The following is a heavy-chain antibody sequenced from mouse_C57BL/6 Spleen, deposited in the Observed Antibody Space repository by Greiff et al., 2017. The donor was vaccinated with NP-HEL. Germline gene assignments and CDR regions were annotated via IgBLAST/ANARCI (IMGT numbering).Heavy chain of an antibody. Sequence: QVQLQQSGAELVKPGASVKLSCKASGYTFTSYWMHWVKQRPGQGLEWIGMIHPNSGSTNYNEKFKSKATLTVDKSSSTAYMQLSSLTSEDSAVYYCARGDYYGRRPFDYAMDYWGQGTSVTVSS. V-gene: IGHV1-64*01. CDR3: ARGDYYGRRPFDYAMDY. D-gene: IGHD1-1*01. CDR1: GYTFTSYW. CDR2: IHPNSGST. J-gene: IGHJ4*01.